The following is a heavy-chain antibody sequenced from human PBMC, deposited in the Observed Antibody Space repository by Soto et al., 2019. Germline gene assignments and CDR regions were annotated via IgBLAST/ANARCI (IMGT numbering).Heavy chain of an antibody. V-gene: IGHV1-46*01. CDR1: GYTFTSYY. D-gene: IGHD2-21*01. CDR3: ARDNAYCFEIDY. Sequence: ASVKVSCKASGYTFTSYYMHWVRQAPGQRLEWMGIINPSGGSTSYAQKFQGRVTMTRDTSTSTVYMELSSLRSEVTAVYYCARDNAYCFEIDYWGQGTLVTVFS. CDR2: INPSGGST. J-gene: IGHJ4*02.